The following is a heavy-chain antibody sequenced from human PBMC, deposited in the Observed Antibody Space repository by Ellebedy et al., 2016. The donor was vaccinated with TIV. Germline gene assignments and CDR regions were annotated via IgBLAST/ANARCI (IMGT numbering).Heavy chain of an antibody. CDR1: GFTFSSYA. V-gene: IGHV3-48*01. J-gene: IGHJ4*02. D-gene: IGHD2-21*02. CDR3: ARAPPIVVVTQPIDY. CDR2: ITSRSDTI. Sequence: GESLKISCAGSGFTFSSYAMNWVRQAPGKGLEWVSYITSRSDTIYYADSVEGRFTISRDNAKNSLYLQMNSLRAEDTAVYYCARAPPIVVVTQPIDYWGQGTLVTVSS.